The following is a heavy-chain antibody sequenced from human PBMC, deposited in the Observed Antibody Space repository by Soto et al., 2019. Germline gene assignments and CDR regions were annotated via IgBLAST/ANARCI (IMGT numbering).Heavy chain of an antibody. CDR2: ISYDGSNK. V-gene: IGHV3-30-3*01. Sequence: GGSLRLSCAASGFTFSSYAMHWVRQAPGKGLEWVAVISYDGSNKYYADSVKGRFTISRDNSKNTLYLQMNSLRAEDTAVYYCARDLQITMVRGVIPRLGMDVWGQGTTVTVSS. CDR3: ARDLQITMVRGVIPRLGMDV. D-gene: IGHD3-10*01. J-gene: IGHJ6*02. CDR1: GFTFSSYA.